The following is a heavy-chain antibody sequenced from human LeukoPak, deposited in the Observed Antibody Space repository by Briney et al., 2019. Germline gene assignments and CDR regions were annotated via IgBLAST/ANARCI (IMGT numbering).Heavy chain of an antibody. CDR1: GFTFSSYE. D-gene: IGHD2-2*01. V-gene: IGHV3-21*01. Sequence: GGSLRLSCAASGFTFSSYEMNWVRQAPGKGLEWVSSISSSSSYIYYADSVKGRFTISRDNAKNSLYLQMNSLRAEDTAVYYCARDGDIVVVPAAPNWFDPWGQGTLVTVSS. J-gene: IGHJ5*02. CDR3: ARDGDIVVVPAAPNWFDP. CDR2: ISSSSSYI.